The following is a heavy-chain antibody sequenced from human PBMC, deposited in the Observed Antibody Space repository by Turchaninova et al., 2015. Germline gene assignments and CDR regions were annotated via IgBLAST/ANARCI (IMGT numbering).Heavy chain of an antibody. CDR2: IFWDDDK. CDR3: ARRLRSSVFGVAPKWGDCFDP. Sequence: TLLLYFTFPVFSPAATGGGVGWIRQPPGKALEWLALIFWDDDKRYNPSLKNRVTITKDTSKNQVVLTMTNMDPVDTATYYCARRLRSSVFGVAPKWGDCFDPWGQGTLVTVSS. J-gene: IGHJ5*02. D-gene: IGHD3-3*01. V-gene: IGHV2-5*02. CDR1: VFSPAATGGG.